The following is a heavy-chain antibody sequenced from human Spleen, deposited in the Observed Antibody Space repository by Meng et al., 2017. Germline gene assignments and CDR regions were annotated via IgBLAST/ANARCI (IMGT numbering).Heavy chain of an antibody. D-gene: IGHD4-11*01. V-gene: IGHV4-34*01. CDR1: GGSFSDYY. J-gene: IGHJ4*02. Sequence: ARLQQWGTGLLTPSETLSLTCVVSGGSFSDYYWSWIRQPPGKGLEWIGEINHSGSTNYNPSLESRATISVDTSQNNLSLKLSSVTAADSAVYYCARGPTTMAHDFDYWGQGTLVTVSS. CDR2: INHSGST. CDR3: ARGPTTMAHDFDY.